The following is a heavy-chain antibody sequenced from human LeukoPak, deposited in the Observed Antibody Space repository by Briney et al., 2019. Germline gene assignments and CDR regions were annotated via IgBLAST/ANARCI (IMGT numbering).Heavy chain of an antibody. V-gene: IGHV4-39*07. J-gene: IGHJ4*02. CDR2: IYHSGST. CDR1: GGSISSGGYY. CDR3: ARDIRYSGSYEYYFDY. Sequence: SETLSLTCTVSGGSISSGGYYWSWIRQPPGKGLEWIGSIYHSGSTYYNPSLKSRVTISVDTSKNQFSLKLSSVTAADTAVYYCARDIRYSGSYEYYFDYWGQGTLVTVSS. D-gene: IGHD1-26*01.